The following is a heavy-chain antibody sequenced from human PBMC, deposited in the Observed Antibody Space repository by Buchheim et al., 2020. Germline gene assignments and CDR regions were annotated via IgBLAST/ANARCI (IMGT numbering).Heavy chain of an antibody. D-gene: IGHD1-26*01. CDR2: INQDGSET. CDR3: VKGVRSNDS. Sequence: EIQLVESGGGLVQPGGSVTLSCAASGFTFSNSWMHWIRQAPGMGLEWVANINQDGSETNYVDSVKGRFTISRDNAKKSLYLQMNSRRVEDTAVYYCVKGVRSNDSWGRGTL. J-gene: IGHJ5*01. CDR1: GFTFSNSW. V-gene: IGHV3-7*03.